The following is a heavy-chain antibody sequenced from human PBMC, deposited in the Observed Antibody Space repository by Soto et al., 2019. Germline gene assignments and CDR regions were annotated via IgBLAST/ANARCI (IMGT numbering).Heavy chain of an antibody. Sequence: QVQLVQSGAEVKKPGSSVKVSCKASGGTFSSYAISWVRQAPGQGLEWMGGIIPIFGTANYAQKFQGRVTITGDEXXSXAXXELSSLRSEDTAVYYCAQPDYSNYVPLYYYYGMDVWGQGSTVTVSS. CDR2: IIPIFGTA. V-gene: IGHV1-69*12. J-gene: IGHJ6*02. CDR1: GGTFSSYA. D-gene: IGHD4-4*01. CDR3: AQPDYSNYVPLYYYYGMDV.